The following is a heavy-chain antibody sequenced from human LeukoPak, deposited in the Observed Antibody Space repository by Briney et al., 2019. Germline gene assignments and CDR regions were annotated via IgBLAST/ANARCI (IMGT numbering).Heavy chain of an antibody. CDR1: GFSFSLYS. V-gene: IGHV3-21*01. CDR2: ISGDSSGNYI. Sequence: PGGSLRLSCVAPGFSFSLYSMNWVRQAPGKGLEWVSTISGDSSGNYIDYADSVKGRFTISRDNAKNSVFLQMNGLRDDDTAVYYCTREGGVGSWGQGTLVSVSS. CDR3: TREGGVGS. J-gene: IGHJ5*01. D-gene: IGHD3-16*01.